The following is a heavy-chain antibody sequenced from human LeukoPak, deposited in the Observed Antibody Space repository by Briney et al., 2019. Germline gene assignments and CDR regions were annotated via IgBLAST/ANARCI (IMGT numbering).Heavy chain of an antibody. CDR2: IDFTSRYI. D-gene: IGHD3-10*01. J-gene: IGHJ4*02. Sequence: GGSLRLSCAASGFTFSSYSMNWVRQAPGKGLEWVSSIDFTSRYIYNADSVKGRFTTSRDNAKNSLDLQMNSLRAEDTAVYYCARSGSGSYELDYWGQGTLVTVSS. CDR3: ARSGSGSYELDY. CDR1: GFTFSSYS. V-gene: IGHV3-21*01.